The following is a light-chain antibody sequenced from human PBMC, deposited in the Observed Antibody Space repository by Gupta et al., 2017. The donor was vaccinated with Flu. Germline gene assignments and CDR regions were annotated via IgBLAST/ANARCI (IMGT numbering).Light chain of an antibody. CDR1: ALTNKY. CDR2: KDT. CDR3: QSADSTSTYYV. Sequence: GQTARITCSGDALTNKYAYWFQQKAGQAPTLLIFKDTERPSGVPERFSGSTSGSTVTLTISGVQPEDEADYFCQSADSTSTYYVFGSGTTVTVL. J-gene: IGLJ1*01. V-gene: IGLV3-25*03.